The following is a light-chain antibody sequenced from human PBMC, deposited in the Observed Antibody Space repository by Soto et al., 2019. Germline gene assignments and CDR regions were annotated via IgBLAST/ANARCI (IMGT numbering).Light chain of an antibody. Sequence: EIVMTQSPATLSVSPGESATLSCRASQGVSSNLAWYQQKPGQAPRLLIYATSTRATGTPSRFSGSGSGTDFTLTISSLQSEDSAVYYCQQYSNWPPVTFGQGTKLEIK. V-gene: IGKV3-15*01. CDR2: ATS. CDR3: QQYSNWPPVT. J-gene: IGKJ2*01. CDR1: QGVSSN.